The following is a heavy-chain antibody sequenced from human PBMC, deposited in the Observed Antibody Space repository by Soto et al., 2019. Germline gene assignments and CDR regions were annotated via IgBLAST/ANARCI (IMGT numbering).Heavy chain of an antibody. J-gene: IGHJ5*02. CDR1: GFTFSSYA. CDR2: ISGGGGNT. V-gene: IGHV3-23*01. CDR3: AKDRGAGGRFSGIAVAGIPS. Sequence: PGGSLRLSCAASGFTFSSYAMSWVRQTPGKGLEWVSGISGGGGNTYYADSVTGRFTISRDNSRNTLYLQMNSLRVADTAIYYCAKDRGAGGRFSGIAVAGIPSWGQGTLVTVSS. D-gene: IGHD6-19*01.